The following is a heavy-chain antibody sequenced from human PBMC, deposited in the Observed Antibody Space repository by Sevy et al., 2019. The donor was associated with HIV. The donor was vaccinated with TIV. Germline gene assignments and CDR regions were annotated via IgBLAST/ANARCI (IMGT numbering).Heavy chain of an antibody. Sequence: GGSLRLSCVGSGFTFNDDFMTWVRQAPGKGLEWVSSISSKSTYTYYSDSVKGRFTISRDNAKNSLFLQMNSLRPEDTAVYYCARDRDDYAAGRRHTYYFDHGMDVWGRGTTVTVSS. CDR2: ISSKSTYT. CDR1: GFTFNDDF. D-gene: IGHD3-10*01. CDR3: ARDRDDYAAGRRHTYYFDHGMDV. V-gene: IGHV3-21*01. J-gene: IGHJ6*02.